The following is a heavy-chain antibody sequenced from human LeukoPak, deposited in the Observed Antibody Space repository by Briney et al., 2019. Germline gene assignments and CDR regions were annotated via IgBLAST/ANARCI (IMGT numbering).Heavy chain of an antibody. CDR3: AKGAVADDYFDY. J-gene: IGHJ4*02. V-gene: IGHV3-9*01. CDR2: ISWNSGSI. D-gene: IGHD6-19*01. CDR1: GFTFDDYA. Sequence: PGRSLRLSCAASGFTFDDYAMHWVRQAPGKGLEWVSGISWNSGSIGYADSVKGRFTISRDNAKNSLYLQMNSLRAKDTALYYCAKGAVADDYFDYWGQGTLVTVSS.